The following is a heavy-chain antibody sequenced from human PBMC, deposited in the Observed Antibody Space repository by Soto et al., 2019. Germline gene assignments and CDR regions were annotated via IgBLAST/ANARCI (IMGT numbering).Heavy chain of an antibody. Sequence: SDTLSLTCTVSGGSLSSGGYYWSWIRQHPGKGLEWIGYIYYSGSTYYNPSLKSRVTISVDTSKNQFSLKLSSVTAADTAVYYCARDRLNNHGDSSWRQGTLVTVSS. CDR1: GGSLSSGGYY. D-gene: IGHD4-17*01. V-gene: IGHV4-31*03. CDR2: IYYSGST. CDR3: ARDRLNNHGDSS. J-gene: IGHJ5*02.